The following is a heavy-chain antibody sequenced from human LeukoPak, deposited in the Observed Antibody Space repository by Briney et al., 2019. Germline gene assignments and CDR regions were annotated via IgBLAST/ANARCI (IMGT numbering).Heavy chain of an antibody. J-gene: IGHJ4*02. CDR1: GGSISSGSYY. Sequence: SETLSLTCTVSGGSISSGSYYWSWIRQPAGKGLEWIGRIYTSGSTNYNPSLKSRVTISVDTSKNQFSLKLSSVTAADTAVYYCAREIAAAIDYWGQGTLVTVSS. V-gene: IGHV4-61*02. D-gene: IGHD6-25*01. CDR3: AREIAAAIDY. CDR2: IYTSGST.